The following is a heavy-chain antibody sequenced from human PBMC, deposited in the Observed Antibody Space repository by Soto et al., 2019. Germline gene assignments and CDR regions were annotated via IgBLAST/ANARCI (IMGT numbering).Heavy chain of an antibody. CDR2: IIPIFGTA. Sequence: ASVKVSCKASGGTFSSYAISWVRQAPGQGLEWMGGIIPIFGTANYAQKFQGRVTITADESTSTAYMELSSLRSEDTALYYCARGEEQLVNFDYGCEGTLVTVSS. J-gene: IGHJ4*02. D-gene: IGHD6-13*01. CDR3: ARGEEQLVNFDY. CDR1: GGTFSSYA. V-gene: IGHV1-69*13.